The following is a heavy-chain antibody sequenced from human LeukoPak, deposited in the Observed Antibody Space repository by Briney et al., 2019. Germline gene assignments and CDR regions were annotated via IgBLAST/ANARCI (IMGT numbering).Heavy chain of an antibody. V-gene: IGHV1-2*02. CDR3: ARTYDSSGYYYYGMDV. CDR1: GYTFTGYY. CDR2: INPNSGGT. D-gene: IGHD3-22*01. J-gene: IGHJ6*02. Sequence: ASVKVSCKASGYTFTGYYMHWVRQAPGQGLEWMGWINPNSGGTNYAQKFQGRVTMTRDTSISTAYMELSRLRSDDTAVYYCARTYDSSGYYYYGMDVWGQGTTVTVSS.